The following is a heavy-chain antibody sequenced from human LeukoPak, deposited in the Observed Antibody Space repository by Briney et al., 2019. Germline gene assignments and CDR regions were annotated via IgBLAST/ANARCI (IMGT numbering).Heavy chain of an antibody. V-gene: IGHV4-4*02. CDR1: GGSISSSNW. Sequence: SETLSLTCAVSGGSISSSNWWSWVRQPPGKGLEWIGEIYHSGSTNYNPSLKSRVTISVDKSKNQFSLKLSSVTAADTAVYYCAVGSYYDILTGYPVIDYWGQGTLVTVSS. CDR2: IYHSGST. J-gene: IGHJ4*02. CDR3: AVGSYYDILTGYPVIDY. D-gene: IGHD3-9*01.